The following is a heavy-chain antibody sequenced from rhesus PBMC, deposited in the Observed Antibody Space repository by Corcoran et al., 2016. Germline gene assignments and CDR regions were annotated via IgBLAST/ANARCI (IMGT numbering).Heavy chain of an antibody. V-gene: IGHV3-16*01. J-gene: IGHJ4*01. D-gene: IGHD3-40*01. CDR1: GFTFSNYW. CDR2: IKNKSEGETS. CDR3: TRHRRQDY. Sequence: EVQLVETGGGLVQPGGSLKLSCAASGFTFSNYWMSWVRQAAGKGVDWVGHIKNKSEGETSAYAESVKGRFTISRDDSKNPLYLQMNSLKTEDTAVYYCTRHRRQDYWGQGVLVTVSS.